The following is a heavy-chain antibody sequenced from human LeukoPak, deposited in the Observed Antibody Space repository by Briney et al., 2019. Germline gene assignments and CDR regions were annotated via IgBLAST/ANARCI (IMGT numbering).Heavy chain of an antibody. Sequence: SETLSLTCAVYGGSFSGYYWSWIRQPPGKGLEWIGEINHSGSTNYNPSLKSRVTISVDTSKNPFSLKLSSVTAADTAVYYCARARNWNKYYFDYWGQGTLVTVSS. D-gene: IGHD1/OR15-1a*01. CDR3: ARARNWNKYYFDY. CDR1: GGSFSGYY. J-gene: IGHJ4*02. CDR2: INHSGST. V-gene: IGHV4-34*01.